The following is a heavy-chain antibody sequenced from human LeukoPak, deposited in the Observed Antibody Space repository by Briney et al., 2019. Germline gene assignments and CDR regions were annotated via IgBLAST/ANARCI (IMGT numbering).Heavy chain of an antibody. CDR1: GGSISSYY. CDR3: ARGLIGWFDP. V-gene: IGHV4-59*01. CDR2: IYYSGST. J-gene: IGHJ5*02. D-gene: IGHD2-8*01. Sequence: SETLSLTCTVSGGSISSYYWSWIRQPPGKGLEWIGYIYYSGSTNYNPSLKSRVTISVDTSKNQFSLKLSSVAAADTAVYYCARGLIGWFDPWGQGTLVTVSS.